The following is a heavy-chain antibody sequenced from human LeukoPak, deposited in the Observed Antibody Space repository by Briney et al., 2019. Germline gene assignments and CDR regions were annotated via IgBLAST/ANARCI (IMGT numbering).Heavy chain of an antibody. D-gene: IGHD2-21*01. CDR2: IYYSGST. CDR3: ARCGAVLTGDAFDI. CDR1: SGSISSGGFY. J-gene: IGHJ3*02. Sequence: SETLSLTCTVSSGSISSGGFYWSWIRQHPGKGLEWIGYIYYSGSTYYNPSLKSRLTISVDTSKNQFSLKLSSVTAADAAVYYCARCGAVLTGDAFDIWGQGTMVTVSS. V-gene: IGHV4-31*03.